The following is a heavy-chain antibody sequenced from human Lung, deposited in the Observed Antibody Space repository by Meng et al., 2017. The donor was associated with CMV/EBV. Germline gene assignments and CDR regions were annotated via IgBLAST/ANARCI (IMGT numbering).Heavy chain of an antibody. V-gene: IGHV3-30*04. J-gene: IGHJ4*02. Sequence: SXAASGFTFSSYAMHWVRQAPGKGLEWLAVISYDGSDKYYTDSVKGRFTISRDSSKNTLLLQMNSLRAEDTAVYYCARRNFYCTNGVCYLDYWGQGTLVXVSS. CDR2: ISYDGSDK. CDR3: ARRNFYCTNGVCYLDY. D-gene: IGHD2-8*01. CDR1: GFTFSSYA.